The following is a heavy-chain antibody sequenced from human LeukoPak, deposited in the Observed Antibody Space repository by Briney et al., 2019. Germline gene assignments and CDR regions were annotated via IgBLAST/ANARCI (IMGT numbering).Heavy chain of an antibody. CDR3: ARDGGSDYDFWSGYYW. CDR1: GGTFSSYA. Sequence: SVKVSCKASGGTFSSYAISWVRQAPGQGLEWMGGIIPIFGTANYAQKFQGRVTTTADESTSTAYMELSSLRSEDTAVYYCARDGGSDYDFWSGYYWWGQGTLVTISS. V-gene: IGHV1-69*01. J-gene: IGHJ4*02. CDR2: IIPIFGTA. D-gene: IGHD3-3*01.